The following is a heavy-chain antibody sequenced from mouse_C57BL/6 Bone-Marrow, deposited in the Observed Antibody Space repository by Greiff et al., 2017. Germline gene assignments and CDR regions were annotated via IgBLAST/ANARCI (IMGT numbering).Heavy chain of an antibody. Sequence: QVQLKESGAELVRPGASVKLSCKASGYTFTDYYINWVKQRPGQGLEWIARIYPGSGNTYYNEKFKGKATLTAEKSSSTAYMQLSSMTSEDSAVYFSAREGYDKGGHYYAMDYWGQGTSVTVSS. V-gene: IGHV1-76*01. CDR1: GYTFTDYY. D-gene: IGHD2-2*01. CDR2: IYPGSGNT. J-gene: IGHJ4*01. CDR3: AREGYDKGGHYYAMDY.